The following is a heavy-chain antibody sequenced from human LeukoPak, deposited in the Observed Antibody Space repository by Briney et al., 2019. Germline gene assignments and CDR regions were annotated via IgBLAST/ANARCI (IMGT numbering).Heavy chain of an antibody. Sequence: ASVTVSCKASGYTFTGYYMHWVRQAPGQGLEWMGWINPNSGDTNYAQIFQGRVTMTRDTSISTAYMELSSLRSDDTAVYYCARQDSNTCGPWGQGTLVTVSS. CDR1: GYTFTGYY. V-gene: IGHV1-2*02. D-gene: IGHD2-2*01. CDR2: INPNSGDT. CDR3: ARQDSNTCGP. J-gene: IGHJ5*02.